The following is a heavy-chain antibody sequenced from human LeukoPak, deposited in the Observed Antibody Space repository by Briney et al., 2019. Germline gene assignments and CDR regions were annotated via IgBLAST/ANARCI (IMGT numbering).Heavy chain of an antibody. J-gene: IGHJ3*02. CDR3: ARAQGDLTPYDI. Sequence: GIIYPGDSGARYSPSFQGQVTISADKSISTAFLQWSSLKASDTAMYYCARAQGDLTPYDIWGQGTMITVSS. V-gene: IGHV5-51*01. D-gene: IGHD4-23*01. CDR2: IYPGDSGA.